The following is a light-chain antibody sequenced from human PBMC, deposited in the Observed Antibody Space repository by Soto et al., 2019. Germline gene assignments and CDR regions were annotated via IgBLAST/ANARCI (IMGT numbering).Light chain of an antibody. Sequence: DIQMTQSPSSLSASVGDRVIITCRASQSIRKYLNWYQHKPGKVPTLLIYAASSLQSGVPSRFSGSGSGTEFTLTISSLQPDDFATYYCQQHQTYSTFGQGTKV. CDR1: QSIRKY. V-gene: IGKV1-17*01. J-gene: IGKJ1*01. CDR2: AAS. CDR3: QQHQTYST.